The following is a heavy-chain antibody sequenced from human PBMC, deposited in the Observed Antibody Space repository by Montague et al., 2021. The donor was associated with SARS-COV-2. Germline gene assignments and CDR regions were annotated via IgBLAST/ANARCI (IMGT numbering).Heavy chain of an antibody. D-gene: IGHD3-22*01. CDR3: ARGGATYYYDTSGYVNAFDT. J-gene: IGHJ3*02. CDR1: GASISTYY. CDR2: IYYNGYT. V-gene: IGHV4-59*01. Sequence: SETLSLTCTLSGASISTYYWSWIRQPPGKGLEWIGYIYYNGYTNXNPSLKSRVTISVDTSKNQFSLRLGSVTAADTAVYFCARGGATYYYDTSGYVNAFDTWGQGTMVTVSS.